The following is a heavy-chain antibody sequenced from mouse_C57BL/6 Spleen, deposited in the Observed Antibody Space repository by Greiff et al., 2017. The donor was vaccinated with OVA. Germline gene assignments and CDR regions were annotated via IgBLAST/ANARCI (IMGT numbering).Heavy chain of an antibody. CDR2: ISDGGSYT. J-gene: IGHJ3*01. D-gene: IGHD4-1*01. CDR1: GFTFSSYA. CDR3: AREGTGTGGFAY. V-gene: IGHV5-4*01. Sequence: EVMLVESGGGLVKPGGSLKLSCAASGFTFSSYAMSWVRQTPEKRLEWVATISDGGSYTYYPDNVKGRFTISRDNAKNNLYLQMSHLKSEDTAMYYCAREGTGTGGFAYWGQGTLVTVSA.